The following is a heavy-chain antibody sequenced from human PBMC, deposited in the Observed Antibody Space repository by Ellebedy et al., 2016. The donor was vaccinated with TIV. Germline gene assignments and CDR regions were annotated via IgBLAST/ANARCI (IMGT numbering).Heavy chain of an antibody. CDR3: ARRGYGSGRYSWFDP. Sequence: SETLSLXXAVYGGSFSGYYWSWIRQSPEKGLEWIGEINHSGSTNYNPSLKSRVTLSVDTSKNQFSLRLTSLTATDTAVYYCARRGYGSGRYSWFDPWGQGTLVTVSS. CDR1: GGSFSGYY. CDR2: INHSGST. D-gene: IGHD3-10*01. V-gene: IGHV4-34*01. J-gene: IGHJ5*02.